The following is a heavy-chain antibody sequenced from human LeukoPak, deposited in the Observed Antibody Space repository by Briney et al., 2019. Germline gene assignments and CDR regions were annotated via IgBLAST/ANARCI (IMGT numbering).Heavy chain of an antibody. CDR3: ARRSGLYAFDI. J-gene: IGHJ3*02. CDR1: GYTFTSYD. V-gene: IGHV1-8*01. Sequence: GASVTVSCTASGYTFTSYDINWVRQAPGQGLEWMGWMNPNSGNTGYAQKFQGRVTMTRNTSISTAYMELSSLRSEDTAVYYCARRSGLYAFDIWGQGTMVTVSS. D-gene: IGHD4/OR15-4a*01. CDR2: MNPNSGNT.